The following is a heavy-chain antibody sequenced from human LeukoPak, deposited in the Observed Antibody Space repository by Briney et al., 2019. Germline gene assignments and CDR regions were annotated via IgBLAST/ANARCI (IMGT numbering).Heavy chain of an antibody. V-gene: IGHV3-7*01. D-gene: IGHD2-8*01. CDR1: GLTFSSYG. CDR3: ARGTNLDY. Sequence: PGGSLRLSCGASGLTFSSYGMSWVRQAPGKGREWVAYINRGGSQKYYVDSVKGRFTISRASAKYSLYLQMNSLSAGHGAVVYCARGTNLDYWGQGAMVTVSS. CDR2: INRGGSQK. J-gene: IGHJ4*02.